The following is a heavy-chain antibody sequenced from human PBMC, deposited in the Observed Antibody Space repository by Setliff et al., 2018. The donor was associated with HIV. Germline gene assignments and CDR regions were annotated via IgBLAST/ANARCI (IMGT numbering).Heavy chain of an antibody. CDR3: ARDHHSGRGSNFPWYSDL. CDR2: ITSYNGNT. CDR1: GYTFSNYG. Sequence: ASVKVSCKASGYTFSNYGITWVRQAPGQGLEWMGWITSYNGNTNYAKKFKGRVTMTTDTSTSIAYMELKSLRSEDTAVYYCARDHHSGRGSNFPWYSDLWVRGTLVTVSS. J-gene: IGHJ2*01. V-gene: IGHV1-18*01. D-gene: IGHD1-26*01.